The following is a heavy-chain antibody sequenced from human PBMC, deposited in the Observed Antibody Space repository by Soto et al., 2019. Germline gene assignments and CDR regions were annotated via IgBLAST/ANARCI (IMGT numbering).Heavy chain of an antibody. D-gene: IGHD4-17*01. CDR2: ISAYNGNT. V-gene: IGHV1-18*01. CDR1: GYTFTSYG. J-gene: IGHJ3*02. CDR3: ARDSDGEYGDLHPRAFDI. Sequence: QVQLVQSGAEVKKPGASVKVSCKASGYTFTSYGISWVRQAPGQGLEWMGWISAYNGNTNYAQKLQGRGTMTTDTSTRKAYMELRSLSSDDTAVYYCARDSDGEYGDLHPRAFDIWGQGTMVTVSS.